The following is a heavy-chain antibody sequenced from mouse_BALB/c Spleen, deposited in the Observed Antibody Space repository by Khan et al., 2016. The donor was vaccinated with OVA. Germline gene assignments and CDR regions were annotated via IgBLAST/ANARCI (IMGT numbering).Heavy chain of an antibody. CDR1: GFTFSNYA. CDR2: ISSGGST. CDR3: ARDYWFAY. Sequence: EVELVESGGGLVQPGGSLKLSCAASGFTFSNYAMSWVRQTPEKRLEWVASISSGGSTYSPDSVKGRFTISRDNARNILYLQMSSLRYEDTAMYYCARDYWFAYWGQGTLVTVSA. J-gene: IGHJ3*01. V-gene: IGHV5-6-5*01.